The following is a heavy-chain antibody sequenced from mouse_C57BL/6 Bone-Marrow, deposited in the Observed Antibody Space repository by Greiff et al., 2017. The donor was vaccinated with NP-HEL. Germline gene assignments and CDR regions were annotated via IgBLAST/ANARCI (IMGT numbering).Heavy chain of an antibody. D-gene: IGHD2-4*01. CDR1: GFTFTLYY. CDR2: LSNIAIGYTT. J-gene: IGHJ4*01. V-gene: IGHV7-3*01. CDR3: ARESYYDNADDPFYAMDY. Sequence: EVHLVASGGGLVQPGGSLSLSCAASGFTFTLYYLSLVRPPPWPALAFFVFLSNIAIGYTTESSASVKGRFTISSDNSQSILYLKMNARRAEDRANYNGARESYYDNADDPFYAMDYWGQGTSVTGSS.